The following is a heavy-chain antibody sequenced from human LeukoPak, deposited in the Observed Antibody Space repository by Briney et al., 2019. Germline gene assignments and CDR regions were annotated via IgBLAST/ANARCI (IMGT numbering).Heavy chain of an antibody. CDR2: MSAFNGYT. Sequence: ATVKVSRKASGNTLSNYGISWVPQAPRQRLEWMGWMSAFNGYTRYAQNLQGRVTLTTDTSPLRAYMVLRSLRSVVPPRYFRPRDQWYSSERLDYWGQGTLVTVSS. J-gene: IGHJ4*02. CDR3: PRDQWYSSERLDY. V-gene: IGHV1-18*01. CDR1: GNTLSNYG. D-gene: IGHD6-19*01.